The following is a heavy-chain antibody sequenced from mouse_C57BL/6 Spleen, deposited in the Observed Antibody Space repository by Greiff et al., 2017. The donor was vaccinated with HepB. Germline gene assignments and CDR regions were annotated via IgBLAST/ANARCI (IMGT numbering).Heavy chain of an antibody. Sequence: QVQLKQSGAELARPGASVKLSCKASGYTFTSYGISWVKQRTGQGLEWIGEIYPRSGNTYYNEKFKGKATLTADKSSSTAYMELRSLTSEDSAVYFCARWGTTVDWYFDVWGTGTTVTVSS. J-gene: IGHJ1*03. CDR2: IYPRSGNT. D-gene: IGHD1-1*01. CDR3: ARWGTTVDWYFDV. CDR1: GYTFTSYG. V-gene: IGHV1-81*01.